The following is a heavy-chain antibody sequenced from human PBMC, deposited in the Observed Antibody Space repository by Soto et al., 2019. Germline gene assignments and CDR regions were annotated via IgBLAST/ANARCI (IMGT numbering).Heavy chain of an antibody. CDR3: ARLDSGGSFYGMDV. CDR2: IIPIFGTA. Sequence: GASVKVSCKASGGTFSSYAISWVRQAPGQGLEWMGGIIPIFGTANYAQKFQGRVTITADESTSTAYMELSSLRSEDTAVYYCARLDSGGSFYGMDVWGQGTTVTVSS. D-gene: IGHD2-15*01. CDR1: GGTFSSYA. J-gene: IGHJ6*02. V-gene: IGHV1-69*13.